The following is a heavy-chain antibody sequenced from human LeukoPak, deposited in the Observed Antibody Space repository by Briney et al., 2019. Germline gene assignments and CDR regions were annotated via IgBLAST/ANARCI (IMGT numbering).Heavy chain of an antibody. CDR1: AGSFSGYY. CDR2: INHSGST. CDR3: ARGGDYSNHYYYCSYYMDV. V-gene: IGHV4-34*01. D-gene: IGHD4-11*01. J-gene: IGHJ6*03. Sequence: SETLSLTCAVDAGSFSGYYWSWIRQPPGKGLEWIGEINHSGSTTYNPSLKSRVTISVETSKNQFSLKLSSVTGADTAVYYCARGGDYSNHYYYCSYYMDVWGKGTTVTVSS.